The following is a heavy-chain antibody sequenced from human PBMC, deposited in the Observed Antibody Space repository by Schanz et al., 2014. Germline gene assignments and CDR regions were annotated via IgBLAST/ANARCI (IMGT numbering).Heavy chain of an antibody. Sequence: EVQLLESGGGLVQPGGSLRLSCLASGFAFSSYGMNWLRQAPGRGLEWVSVIGVDGTTTYYADSVKGRFTISSDNSKSTLYLQMSSLRAEDTAVYYCAKSQGSSFDCWGQGTLVTVSS. J-gene: IGHJ4*02. CDR2: IGVDGTTT. D-gene: IGHD6-13*01. CDR1: GFAFSSYG. CDR3: AKSQGSSFDC. V-gene: IGHV3-23*01.